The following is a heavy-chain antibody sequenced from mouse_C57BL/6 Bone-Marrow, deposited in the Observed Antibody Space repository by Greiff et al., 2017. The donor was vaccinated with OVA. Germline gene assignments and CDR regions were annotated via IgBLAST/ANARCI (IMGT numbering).Heavy chain of an antibody. V-gene: IGHV1-15*01. CDR2: IDPETGGT. CDR3: TRGYSNYYAMDY. D-gene: IGHD2-5*01. Sequence: VKLMESGAELVRPGASVTLSCKASVYTFTDYEMHWVKQTPVHGLEWIGAIDPETGGTAYNQKFKGKAILTADKSSSTAYMELRSLTSEDSAVYYCTRGYSNYYAMDYWGQGTSVTVSS. J-gene: IGHJ4*01. CDR1: VYTFTDYE.